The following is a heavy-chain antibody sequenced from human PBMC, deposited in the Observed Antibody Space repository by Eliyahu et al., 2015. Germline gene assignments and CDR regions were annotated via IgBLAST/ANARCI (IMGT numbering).Heavy chain of an antibody. D-gene: IGHD4-11*01. V-gene: IGHV1-2*02. Sequence: QVQLVQSGAEVKKPGASVXVSCKXSGYTFTGYYMHWVRQAPGQGLEWMGWINPNSGGTNYAQKFQGRVTMTRDTSISTAYMELSRLRSDDTAVYYCARSKPYYDYRGGLDPWGQGTLVTVSS. J-gene: IGHJ5*02. CDR2: INPNSGGT. CDR1: GYTFTGYY. CDR3: ARSKPYYDYRGGLDP.